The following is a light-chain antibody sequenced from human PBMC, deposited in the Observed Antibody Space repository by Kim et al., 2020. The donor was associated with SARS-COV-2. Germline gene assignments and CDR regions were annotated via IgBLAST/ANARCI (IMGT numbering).Light chain of an antibody. CDR3: QQYSNPPLT. CDR1: QSVSSN. V-gene: IGKV3-15*01. CDR2: GAS. J-gene: IGKJ4*01. Sequence: EIVMTQSPATLSVSPGERATLSCRASQSVSSNLAWYQQKPGQAPRLLIYGASTRATGIPGRFSGSGSGTEFTLTISSLQSEDFAVYYWQQYSNPPLTFGGGTKVDIK.